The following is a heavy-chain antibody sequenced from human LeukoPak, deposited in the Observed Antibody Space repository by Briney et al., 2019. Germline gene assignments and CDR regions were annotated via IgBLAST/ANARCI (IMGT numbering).Heavy chain of an antibody. J-gene: IGHJ4*02. V-gene: IGHV1-3*01. CDR2: INAGNGNT. Sequence: ASVKVSCKASGYTFTSYAMHWVRQAPGQRLEWMGWINAGNGNTKYSQKFQGRVTITRDTSASTAYMELSSLRSEDTAVYYCARDGETRLGGLSFDYWGQGTLVTVSS. CDR3: ARDGETRLGGLSFDY. CDR1: GYTFTSYA. D-gene: IGHD3-16*02.